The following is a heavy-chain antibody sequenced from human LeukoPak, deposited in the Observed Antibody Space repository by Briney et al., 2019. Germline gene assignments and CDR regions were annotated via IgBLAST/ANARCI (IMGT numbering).Heavy chain of an antibody. CDR2: IYYTGST. CDR1: GGSISSYY. Sequence: PSETLSLTCTVSGGSISSYYWSWIRQPPGKGLEWIGYIYYTGSTTYNPSLKSRVTISVDTSKNQFSLKLSSVTAADTAVYYCARGGGGFWSGYYSFDYWGQGTLVTVSS. J-gene: IGHJ4*02. CDR3: ARGGGGFWSGYYSFDY. V-gene: IGHV4-59*01. D-gene: IGHD3-3*01.